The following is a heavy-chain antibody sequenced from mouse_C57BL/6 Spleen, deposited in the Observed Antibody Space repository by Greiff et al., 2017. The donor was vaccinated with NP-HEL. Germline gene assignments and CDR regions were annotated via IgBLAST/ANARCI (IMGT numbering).Heavy chain of an antibody. CDR3: ARDDGYWYCDV. D-gene: IGHD2-3*01. CDR2: IDTSDSYT. V-gene: IGHV1-59*01. J-gene: IGHJ1*03. Sequence: QVQLQQPGAELVRPGTSVKLSCKASGYTFTSYWMHWVKQRPGQGLEWIGVIDTSDSYTNYNQKFKGKATLTVDTSSSTAYMQLSSLTSEDSAVYYCARDDGYWYCDVWGTGTTVTVSS. CDR1: GYTFTSYW.